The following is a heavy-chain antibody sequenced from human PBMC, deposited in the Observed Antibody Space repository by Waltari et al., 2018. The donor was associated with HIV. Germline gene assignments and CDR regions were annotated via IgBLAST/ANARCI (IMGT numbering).Heavy chain of an antibody. CDR3: ARSYYYDSRGAEYFQH. D-gene: IGHD3-22*01. CDR1: GYSFTNYW. V-gene: IGHV5-10-1*01. Sequence: AEVKKPGESLRISCKGSGYSFTNYWISWVRQMPGKGLEWMGRIDPSDSYTNYSPSFQGHVTISADKSISTAYLQWSSLKASDTAMYYCARSYYYDSRGAEYFQHWGQGTLVTVSS. CDR2: IDPSDSYT. J-gene: IGHJ1*01.